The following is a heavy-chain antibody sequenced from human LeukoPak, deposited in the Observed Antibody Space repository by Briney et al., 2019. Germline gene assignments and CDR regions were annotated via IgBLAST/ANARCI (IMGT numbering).Heavy chain of an antibody. D-gene: IGHD3-10*01. J-gene: IGHJ4*02. Sequence: ASVKVSCKTSGYTFTNYAMQWVRQAPGQRLEWMGWINAGNGYTKYSQKFQGRVTITRDTSASIAYMKLSSLRSEDTAVYYCARDRGVTMVRGVIDSFDYWGQGTLVTVSS. CDR3: ARDRGVTMVRGVIDSFDY. CDR1: GYTFTNYA. V-gene: IGHV1-3*01. CDR2: INAGNGYT.